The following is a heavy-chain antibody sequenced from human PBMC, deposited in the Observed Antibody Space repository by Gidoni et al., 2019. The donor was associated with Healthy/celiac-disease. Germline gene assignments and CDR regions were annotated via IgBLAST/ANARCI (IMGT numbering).Heavy chain of an antibody. CDR3: ARLRYYYYYGMDV. CDR2: INHSGST. Sequence: QVQLQQWGAGLLKPSETLSLTCAGYGGSFSGYYWSWIRQPPGKGLEWIGEINHSGSTNYNPSLKSRVTISVDTSKNQFSLKLSSVTAADTAVYYCARLRYYYYYGMDVWGQGTTVTVSS. CDR1: GGSFSGYY. J-gene: IGHJ6*02. V-gene: IGHV4-34*01.